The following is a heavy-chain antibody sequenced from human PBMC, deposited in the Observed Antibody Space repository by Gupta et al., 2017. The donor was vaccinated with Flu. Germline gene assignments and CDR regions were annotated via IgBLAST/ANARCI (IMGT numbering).Heavy chain of an antibody. CDR3: AKGANWAFEI. J-gene: IGHJ3*02. V-gene: IGHV3-23*01. CDR2: MTGGGSNT. Sequence: EVQLLEPGGGLAQPGGSLGLSCAASGLTFSNYALRWVRQAPGKGLEWVSTMTGGGSNTYYADSVKGRFTISGDSSKKTVYLQMNSVRAEDTAMYYCAKGANWAFEIWGQGTMVTVSS. CDR1: GLTFSNYA. D-gene: IGHD1-1*01.